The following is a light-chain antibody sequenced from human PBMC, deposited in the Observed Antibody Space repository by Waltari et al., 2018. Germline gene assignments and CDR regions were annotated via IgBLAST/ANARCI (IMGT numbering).Light chain of an antibody. CDR3: QQRRNWPLT. J-gene: IGKJ4*01. CDR1: HSVNWY. Sequence: EIVLTQSPATLSLSPGERATLSCRASHSVNWYLAWYQQRPGQAPRILIYDTSNRATGIPAMFSGSGSETDFTLTISSREPEDSAVYYCQQRRNWPLTFGGGNKVEIK. V-gene: IGKV3-11*01. CDR2: DTS.